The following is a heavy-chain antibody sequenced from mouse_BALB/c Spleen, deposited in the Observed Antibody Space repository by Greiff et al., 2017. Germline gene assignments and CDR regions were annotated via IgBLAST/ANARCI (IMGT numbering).Heavy chain of an antibody. J-gene: IGHJ4*01. V-gene: IGHV2-9*02. CDR2: IWAGGST. Sequence: VQLQQSGPGPVAPSQSLSITCTVSGLSLTSYGVHWVRPPPGKGLELLGVIWAGGSTNYNSALMSRLSISKDNSKSQVFLKMNSLQTDDTAMYYCAREQGAMDYWGQGTSVTVSS. CDR1: GLSLTSYG. CDR3: AREQGAMDY.